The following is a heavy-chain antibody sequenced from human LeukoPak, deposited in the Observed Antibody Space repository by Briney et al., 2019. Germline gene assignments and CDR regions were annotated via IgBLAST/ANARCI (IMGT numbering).Heavy chain of an antibody. CDR2: ITWNSGSI. D-gene: IGHD4-17*01. CDR3: AFPKGVGNGDYVLKGYNWFDP. CDR1: GFTFSSYG. V-gene: IGHV3-NL1*01. J-gene: IGHJ5*02. Sequence: LTGGSLRLSCAASGFTFSSYGMHWVRQAPGKGLEWVSGITWNSGSIAYADSVKGRFTISRDNSKNTLYLQMNSLRAEDTAVYYCAFPKGVGNGDYVLKGYNWFDPWGQGTLVTVSS.